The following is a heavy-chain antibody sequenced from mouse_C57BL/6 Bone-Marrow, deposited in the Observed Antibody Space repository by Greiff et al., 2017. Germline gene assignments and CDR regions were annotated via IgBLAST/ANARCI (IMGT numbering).Heavy chain of an antibody. CDR3: ARRWLYYGNDYYAMDY. CDR1: GYSFTDYN. Sequence: VQLKESGPELVKPGASVKISCKASGYSFTDYNMNWVKQSNGKSLEWIGVINPNYGTTSYNQKFKGKATLTVDQSSSTAYMQLSSLTSEDSAVYYCARRWLYYGNDYYAMDYWGQGTSVTVSS. D-gene: IGHD2-1*01. CDR2: INPNYGTT. J-gene: IGHJ4*01. V-gene: IGHV1-39*01.